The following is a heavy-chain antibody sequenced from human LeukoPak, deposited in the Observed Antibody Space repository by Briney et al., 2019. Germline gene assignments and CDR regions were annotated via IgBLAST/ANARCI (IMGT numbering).Heavy chain of an antibody. Sequence: GASVKVSCKASGYTFTGYYMHWVLQAPGQGLEWMGWINPNSGGTNYAQKFQGRVTMTRDTSISTAYMELSRLRSDDTAVYYCARVSGITMIVVVMDFDYWGQGTLVTVSS. CDR1: GYTFTGYY. V-gene: IGHV1-2*02. J-gene: IGHJ4*02. CDR3: ARVSGITMIVVVMDFDY. CDR2: INPNSGGT. D-gene: IGHD3-22*01.